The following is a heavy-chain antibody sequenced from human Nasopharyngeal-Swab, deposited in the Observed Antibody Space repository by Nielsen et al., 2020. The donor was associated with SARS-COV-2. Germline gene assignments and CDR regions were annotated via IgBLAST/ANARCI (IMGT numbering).Heavy chain of an antibody. CDR1: GFTFSSYW. V-gene: IGHV3-74*01. CDR3: AKDLGITVAGTGQDY. CDR2: INSDGSST. Sequence: GGSLRLSCAASGFTFSSYWMHWVRQAPGKGLVWVSRINSDGSSTNYADSVKGRFTISRDNAKNTLYLQMNSLRTEDTALYYCAKDLGITVAGTGQDYWGQGTLVTVSS. D-gene: IGHD6-19*01. J-gene: IGHJ4*02.